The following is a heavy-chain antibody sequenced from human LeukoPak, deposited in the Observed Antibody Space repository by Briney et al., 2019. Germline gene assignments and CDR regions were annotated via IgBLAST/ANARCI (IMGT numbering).Heavy chain of an antibody. D-gene: IGHD1-1*01. CDR2: ISRGRNYT. Sequence: PGGSLRLSCAASGFTFSHYTMNWVRQAPGKGLEWVSCISRGRNYTYYADSVKGRFTLSRDNAKKSLYLQMNNLRAEDKAVYYCARGERNADADYWGQGTLVTVSS. CDR1: GFTFSHYT. V-gene: IGHV3-21*01. J-gene: IGHJ4*02. CDR3: ARGERNADADY.